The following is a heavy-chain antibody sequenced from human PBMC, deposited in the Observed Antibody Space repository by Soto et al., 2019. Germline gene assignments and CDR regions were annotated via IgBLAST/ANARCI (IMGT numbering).Heavy chain of an antibody. J-gene: IGHJ6*02. CDR2: IYPGDSDT. V-gene: IGHV5-51*01. Sequence: LGESLKISCKGSGYSFTSYWIGWVRQMTGKGLARMGVIYPGDSDTSYSPSFQGQVTISADKSISTAYLQWSSRKASDTVMYYCARHEGELLGPHGMDVWGQGTTVTVSS. CDR3: ARHEGELLGPHGMDV. CDR1: GYSFTSYW. D-gene: IGHD1-26*01.